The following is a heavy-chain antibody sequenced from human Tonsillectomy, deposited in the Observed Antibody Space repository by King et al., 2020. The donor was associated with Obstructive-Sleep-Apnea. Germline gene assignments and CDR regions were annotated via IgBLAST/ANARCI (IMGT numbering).Heavy chain of an antibody. CDR3: ARGDYDILTGYYPDYYFDY. J-gene: IGHJ4*02. D-gene: IGHD3-9*01. CDR1: GGAISSTNW. CDR2: IFHSGST. V-gene: IGHV4-4*02. Sequence: QLQESGPGLVKPSGTLSLTCAVSGGAISSTNWWSWVRQPPGKGLEGIGEIFHSGSTNYNPSLKSRVTLSVDNSKNQFSLKLSSVTAADTAVYYCARGDYDILTGYYPDYYFDYWGQGTLVTVSS.